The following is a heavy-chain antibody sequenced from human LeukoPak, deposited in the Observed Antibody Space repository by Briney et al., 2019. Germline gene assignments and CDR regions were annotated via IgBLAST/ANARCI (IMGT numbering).Heavy chain of an antibody. CDR3: ARDPRWLTPDCTSTSCYENYFDP. V-gene: IGHV3-23*01. D-gene: IGHD2-2*01. Sequence: GGSLRLSCAASGFTFSSYAMSWVRLAPGKGLEWVSAISGSGGSTYYADSVKGRFTISRDNSKNTLYLQMNSLRAEDTAVYYCARDPRWLTPDCTSTSCYENYFDPWGQGTLVTVSS. CDR2: ISGSGGST. CDR1: GFTFSSYA. J-gene: IGHJ5*02.